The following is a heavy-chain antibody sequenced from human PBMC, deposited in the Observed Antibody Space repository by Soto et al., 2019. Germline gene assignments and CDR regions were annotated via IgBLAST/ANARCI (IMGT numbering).Heavy chain of an antibody. Sequence: GESLKISCEVSGYTFTIYWIGWLRQKPGKGLEWMGIIYPSDSDTRYSPSFQGQVTISADKSLNTAYLQWNSLKASDTAVYYCARPANTVADHFDLWGQGTPVTVSS. V-gene: IGHV5-51*01. D-gene: IGHD4-17*01. CDR2: IYPSDSDT. CDR1: GYTFTIYW. CDR3: ARPANTVADHFDL. J-gene: IGHJ4*02.